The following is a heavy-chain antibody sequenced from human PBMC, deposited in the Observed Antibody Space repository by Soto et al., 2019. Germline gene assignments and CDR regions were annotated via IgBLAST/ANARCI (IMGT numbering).Heavy chain of an antibody. CDR3: ARDPTRYSSSWYLGY. CDR2: IIPIFGTA. D-gene: IGHD6-13*01. V-gene: IGHV1-69*01. CDR1: GCTFSSYA. Sequence: YVKVSCKASGCTFSSYAISWVRQAPGQGLEWMGGIIPIFGTANYAQKFQGRVTITADESTSTAYMELSSLRSEDTAVYYCARDPTRYSSSWYLGYWGQGTLVNVSS. J-gene: IGHJ4*02.